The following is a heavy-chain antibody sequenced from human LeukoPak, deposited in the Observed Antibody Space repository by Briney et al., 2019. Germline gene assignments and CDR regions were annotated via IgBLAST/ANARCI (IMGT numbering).Heavy chain of an antibody. CDR2: IFTTGST. CDR1: AGSISRFY. V-gene: IGHV4-4*09. CDR3: ARGRFYDSSGYYCDY. Sequence: PSETLSLTCSVSAGSISRFYWSWIRQPPGKGLEWIGYIFTTGSTNYNPSLKSRVTVSVDTSNNQFSLKLSSVTAADTAVYYCARGRFYDSSGYYCDYWGQGTLVTVYS. J-gene: IGHJ4*02. D-gene: IGHD3-22*01.